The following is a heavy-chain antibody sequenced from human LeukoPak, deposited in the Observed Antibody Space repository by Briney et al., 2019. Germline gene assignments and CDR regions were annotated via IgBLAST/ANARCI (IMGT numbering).Heavy chain of an antibody. D-gene: IGHD3-22*01. J-gene: IGHJ3*02. V-gene: IGHV4-59*01. CDR1: GCSLSRSS. Sequence: SETLSLTCTVSGCSLSRSSCIWIRHPPGNGLECIGFIFYCGSTNYIPSLKSGVTISVDTSKNQFALKLSSVTAADTAVYYCARAPEIDSSGRSHSDGFDIWGQGTMVTVSS. CDR2: IFYCGST. CDR3: ARAPEIDSSGRSHSDGFDI.